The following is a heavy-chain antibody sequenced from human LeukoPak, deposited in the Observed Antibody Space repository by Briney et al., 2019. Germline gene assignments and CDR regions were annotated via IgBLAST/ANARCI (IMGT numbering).Heavy chain of an antibody. Sequence: PGGSLRLSCAASGFTFSSYWMSWFGRAPGKGLEGVANIKQDGSEKYYVDSVKGRFTISRDNAKNSLYLQMNSLRAEDTAVYYRARPPPTENFDWLLYFDYWGQGTLVTVSS. CDR3: ARPPPTENFDWLLYFDY. J-gene: IGHJ4*02. D-gene: IGHD3-9*01. CDR2: IKQDGSEK. V-gene: IGHV3-7*01. CDR1: GFTFSSYW.